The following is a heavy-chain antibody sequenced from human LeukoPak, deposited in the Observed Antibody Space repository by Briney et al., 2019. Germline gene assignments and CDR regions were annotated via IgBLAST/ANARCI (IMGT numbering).Heavy chain of an antibody. V-gene: IGHV4-59*01. D-gene: IGHD5/OR15-5a*01. CDR1: GGSISSYY. CDR3: ARQGVYGDFDY. J-gene: IGHJ4*02. CDR2: IYYSGST. Sequence: SETLSLTCTVSGGSISSYYWSWIRQPPGKGLEWIGYIYYSGSTNYNPSLKSRVTISVDTSKNQFSLKLSSVTAADTAVYYCARQGVYGDFDYWGQGTLVTVSS.